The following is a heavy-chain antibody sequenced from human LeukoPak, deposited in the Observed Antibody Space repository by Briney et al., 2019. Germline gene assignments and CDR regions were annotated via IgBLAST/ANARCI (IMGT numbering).Heavy chain of an antibody. Sequence: SETLSLTCTVSGGSISSSSYYWGWIRQPPGKGLEWIGSIYYSGSTYYNPSLKSRVTISVDASKNQFSLKLSSVTAADTAVYYCARDNPTGTGSDWFDPWGQGTLVTVSS. J-gene: IGHJ5*02. CDR1: GGSISSSSYY. CDR2: IYYSGST. V-gene: IGHV4-39*07. CDR3: ARDNPTGTGSDWFDP. D-gene: IGHD1-1*01.